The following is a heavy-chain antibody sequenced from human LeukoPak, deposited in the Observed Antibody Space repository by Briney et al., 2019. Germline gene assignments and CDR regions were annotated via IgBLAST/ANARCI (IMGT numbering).Heavy chain of an antibody. V-gene: IGHV5-51*01. CDR1: GYSFSSYW. D-gene: IGHD2-2*01. J-gene: IGHJ4*02. CDR2: IYPRDSRT. Sequence: GESLKISCKGSGYSFSSYWIAWVRQMPGKGLEWMGVIYPRDSRTTYSPSFQDQVTISADKSIGTAYLQWTSLKASDTAMYYCARHLSDITSSPNYWGPGTLVTVSS. CDR3: ARHLSDITSSPNY.